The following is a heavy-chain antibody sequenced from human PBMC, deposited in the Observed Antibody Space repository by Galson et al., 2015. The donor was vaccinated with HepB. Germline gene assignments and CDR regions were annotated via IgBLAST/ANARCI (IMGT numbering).Heavy chain of an antibody. CDR1: GFTFSNYG. Sequence: SLRLSCAASGFTFSNYGMHWVRQAPGKGLEWVAAISYDGSNKYYADSVKGRFTISRDNSKNTLYLQMNSLRAEDTSLYYWAKDPYLYSALAGTMAGFDYWGQGTLVTVSS. D-gene: IGHD6-19*01. CDR3: AKDPYLYSALAGTMAGFDY. CDR2: ISYDGSNK. J-gene: IGHJ4*02. V-gene: IGHV3-30*18.